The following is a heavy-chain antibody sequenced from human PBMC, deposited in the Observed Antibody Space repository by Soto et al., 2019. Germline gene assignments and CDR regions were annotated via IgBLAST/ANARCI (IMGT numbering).Heavy chain of an antibody. CDR1: GGSISSYY. D-gene: IGHD2-15*01. J-gene: IGHJ6*02. CDR3: ARAEVVVADLGYYYYGMDV. V-gene: IGHV4-4*07. Sequence: PSETLSLTCTVSGGSISSYYWSWIRQPAGKGLEWIGRIYTSGSTNYNPSLKSRVTMSVDTSKNQFSLKLSSVTAADTAVYYCARAEVVVADLGYYYYGMDVWGQGTTVTVSS. CDR2: IYTSGST.